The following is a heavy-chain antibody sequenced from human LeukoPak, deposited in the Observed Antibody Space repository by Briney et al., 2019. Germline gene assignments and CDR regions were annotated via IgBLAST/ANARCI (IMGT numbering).Heavy chain of an antibody. V-gene: IGHV4-31*03. CDR1: GGSISSGGYY. J-gene: IGHJ6*02. CDR2: IYYSGST. Sequence: PSETLSLTCTVSGGSISSGGYYWSWIRQHPGKGLEWIGYIYYSGSTYYNPSLKSRVTISVDTSKNQFSLKLSSVTAADTAVYYCARDRGCGYSYGYCPLPYAFYGMDVWGQGTTVTVSS. CDR3: ARDRGCGYSYGYCPLPYAFYGMDV. D-gene: IGHD5-18*01.